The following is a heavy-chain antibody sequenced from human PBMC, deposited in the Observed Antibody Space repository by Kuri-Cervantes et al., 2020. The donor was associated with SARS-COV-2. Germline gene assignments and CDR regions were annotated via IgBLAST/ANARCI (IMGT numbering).Heavy chain of an antibody. J-gene: IGHJ5*02. Sequence: SETLSLTCTVSGGSISSSSYYWGWIRQPPGKGLEWIGSIYHSGSTYYNPSLKSRVTISVDTSKNQFSLKPSSVTAADTAVYYCARHSAFGELLYWFDPWGQGTLVTVSS. V-gene: IGHV4-39*01. D-gene: IGHD3-10*01. CDR3: ARHSAFGELLYWFDP. CDR2: IYHSGST. CDR1: GGSISSSSYY.